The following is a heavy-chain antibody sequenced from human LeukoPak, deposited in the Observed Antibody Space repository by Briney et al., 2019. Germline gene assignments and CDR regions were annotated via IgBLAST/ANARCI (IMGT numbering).Heavy chain of an antibody. D-gene: IGHD1-26*01. CDR3: ARDSRATTFDY. Sequence: SVKVSCKASGGTFISYTISWVRQAPGQGREWMGRIIPILGIANYAQKFQGRVTITADKSTSTAYMELSSLRSEDTAVYYYARDSRATTFDYWGQGTLVTVSS. V-gene: IGHV1-69*04. J-gene: IGHJ4*02. CDR2: IIPILGIA. CDR1: GGTFISYT.